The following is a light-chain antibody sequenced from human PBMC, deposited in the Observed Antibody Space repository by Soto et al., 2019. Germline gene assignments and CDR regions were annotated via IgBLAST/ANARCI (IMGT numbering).Light chain of an antibody. CDR2: ANT. CDR3: QSYDSSLSGVV. V-gene: IGLV1-40*01. Sequence: QSLLTQPPSVSGAPGQRVTISCTGSSSNFGAGYDVHWYQQIPGTAPKLLIYANTNRPSGVPDRFSGSKSGTSASLAITGLQAEDEADYYCQSYDSSLSGVVFGGGTKLTVL. CDR1: SSNFGAGYD. J-gene: IGLJ2*01.